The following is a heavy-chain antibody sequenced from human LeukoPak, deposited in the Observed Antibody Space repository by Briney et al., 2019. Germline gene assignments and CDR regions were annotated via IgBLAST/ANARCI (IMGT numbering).Heavy chain of an antibody. CDR1: GFIFSGHH. CDR3: ASLNFDRFRDDY. Sequence: PGGSLRLSCAASGFIFSGHHMDWVRQAPGKGLEWVGRIKNTGNSYTTEYAASVRGRFTISRDDSKNSLFLQMGSLKTEDTAVYYCASLNFDRFRDDYWGQGTLLTVSS. V-gene: IGHV3-72*01. J-gene: IGHJ4*02. D-gene: IGHD3-3*01. CDR2: IKNTGNSYTT.